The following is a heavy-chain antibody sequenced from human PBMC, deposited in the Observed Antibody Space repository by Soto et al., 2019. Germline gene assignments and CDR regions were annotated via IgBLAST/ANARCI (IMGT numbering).Heavy chain of an antibody. J-gene: IGHJ6*02. V-gene: IGHV3-30*18. CDR2: ISYDGSNK. CDR3: ANFIAAAGSYYYYGMDV. D-gene: IGHD6-13*01. Sequence: QVQLVESGGGVVQPGRSLRLSCAASGFTFSSYGMHWVRQAPGKGLEWVAVISYDGSNKYYADSVKGRFTISRDNSKNTLYLQMNSLRAEDTAVYYCANFIAAAGSYYYYGMDVWGQGTTVTVSS. CDR1: GFTFSSYG.